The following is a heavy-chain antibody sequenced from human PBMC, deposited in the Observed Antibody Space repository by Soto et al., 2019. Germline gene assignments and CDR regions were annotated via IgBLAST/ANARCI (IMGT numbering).Heavy chain of an antibody. CDR2: IYYSGST. CDR1: GGSVSSGSYY. D-gene: IGHD3-22*01. J-gene: IGHJ4*02. CDR3: ARGATYYYDSSAHFFDY. V-gene: IGHV4-61*01. Sequence: SETLSLTCTVSGGSVSSGSYYWSWIRQPPGKGLEWIGYIYYSGSTNYNPSLKSRVTISVDTSKNQFSLKLSSVTAADTAVYYCARGATYYYDSSAHFFDYWGQGTLVTVSS.